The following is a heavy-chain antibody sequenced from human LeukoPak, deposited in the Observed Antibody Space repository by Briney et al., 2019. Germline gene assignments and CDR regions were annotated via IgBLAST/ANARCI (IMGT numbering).Heavy chain of an antibody. CDR3: AKDRRSGYGYFDY. J-gene: IGHJ4*02. V-gene: IGHV3-23*01. Sequence: GGSLRLSCAASGFTFSSYAMSWVRQAPGKGLEWVSAISGSGGSTYYADSVKGRFTTSRDNSKNTLYLQMNSLRAEDTAVYYCAKDRRSGYGYFDYWGQGTLVTVSS. CDR2: ISGSGGST. D-gene: IGHD5-12*01. CDR1: GFTFSSYA.